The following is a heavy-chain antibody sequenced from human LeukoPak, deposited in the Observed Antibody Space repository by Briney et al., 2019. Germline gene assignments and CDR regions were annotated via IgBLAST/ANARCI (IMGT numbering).Heavy chain of an antibody. J-gene: IGHJ4*02. D-gene: IGHD6-19*01. Sequence: SQTLSLTCAISGDSVSSNSAAWSWIRQSPSRGLEWLGRTYYRSNWYHDYAVSVKSRITINPDTSNNQFSLQLNSVTPEDTAVYYCARFQGIGSHRYYFDYWGQGTLVTVSS. CDR3: ARFQGIGSHRYYFDY. V-gene: IGHV6-1*01. CDR1: GDSVSSNSAA. CDR2: TYYRSNWYH.